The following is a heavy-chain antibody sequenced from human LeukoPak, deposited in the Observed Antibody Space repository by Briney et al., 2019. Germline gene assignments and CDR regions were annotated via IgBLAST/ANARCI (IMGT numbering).Heavy chain of an antibody. Sequence: GGSLRLSCAASGFTFSSYSMNWVRQALGKGLEWVSYISSSSSTIYYADSVKSRFTISRDNAKNSLYLQMNSLRAEDTAVYYCARDLLGTLDYWGQGTLVTVSS. CDR2: ISSSSSTI. CDR1: GFTFSSYS. J-gene: IGHJ4*02. CDR3: ARDLLGTLDY. D-gene: IGHD7-27*01. V-gene: IGHV3-48*01.